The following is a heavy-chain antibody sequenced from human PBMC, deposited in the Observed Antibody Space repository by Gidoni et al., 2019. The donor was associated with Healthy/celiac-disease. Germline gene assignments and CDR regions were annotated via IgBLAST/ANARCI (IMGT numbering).Heavy chain of an antibody. J-gene: IGHJ2*01. CDR1: GFTFSSYA. CDR3: AKLIGYCSGGSCYGWYFDL. Sequence: EVQLLESGGGLVQPGGSLRLSCAASGFTFSSYAMSWVRQAPGKGLEWVSAISGSGGSTYYADSVKGRFTISRDNSKNTLYLQMNSLRAEDTAVYYCAKLIGYCSGGSCYGWYFDLWGRGTLVTVSS. CDR2: ISGSGGST. V-gene: IGHV3-23*01. D-gene: IGHD2-15*01.